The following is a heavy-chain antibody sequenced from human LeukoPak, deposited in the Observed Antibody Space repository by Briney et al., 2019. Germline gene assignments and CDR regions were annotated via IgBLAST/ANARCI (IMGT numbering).Heavy chain of an antibody. Sequence: ASVKVSCKASGYTLTGYYMHWVRQAPGQGLEWMGWINPNSGGTNYAQKFQGRVTMTRDTSISTAYMELSRLRSDDTAVYYCARDASLTYYYALVGDAFDIWGQGTMVTVSS. V-gene: IGHV1-2*02. J-gene: IGHJ3*02. D-gene: IGHD3-10*01. CDR1: GYTLTGYY. CDR3: ARDASLTYYYALVGDAFDI. CDR2: INPNSGGT.